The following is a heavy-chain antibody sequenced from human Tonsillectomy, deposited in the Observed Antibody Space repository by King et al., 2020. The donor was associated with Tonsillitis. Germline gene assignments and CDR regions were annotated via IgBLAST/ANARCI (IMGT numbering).Heavy chain of an antibody. CDR1: GFTFDDYA. J-gene: IGHJ6*02. V-gene: IGHV3-9*01. CDR3: AKDQGPIVVVVAAKYYYYGMDV. Sequence: VQLVESGGGLVQPGRSLRLSCAASGFTFDDYAMHWVRQAPGKGLEWVSGISWNSGSIGYADSVKGRFTISRDNAKNSLYLQMNSLRAEDTALYYCAKDQGPIVVVVAAKYYYYGMDVWGQGTTVTVSS. CDR2: ISWNSGSI. D-gene: IGHD2-15*01.